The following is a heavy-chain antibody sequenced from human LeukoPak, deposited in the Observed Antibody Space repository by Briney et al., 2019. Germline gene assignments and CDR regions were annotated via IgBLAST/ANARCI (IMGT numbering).Heavy chain of an antibody. CDR2: ITNGGSTI. D-gene: IGHD3-9*01. Sequence: PGGSLRLSCAASGFTFSDYNMNWVRQAPGKGLEWVSYITNGGSTIHHADSVKGRSTISRDNAKKTLYLQMNSLRAEDTAVYYCARSIGLTGGGVDVWGQGTTVTVSS. V-gene: IGHV3-11*01. CDR1: GFTFSDYN. CDR3: ARSIGLTGGGVDV. J-gene: IGHJ6*02.